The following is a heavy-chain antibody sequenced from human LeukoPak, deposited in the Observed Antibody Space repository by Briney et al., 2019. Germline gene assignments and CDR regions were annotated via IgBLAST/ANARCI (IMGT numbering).Heavy chain of an antibody. D-gene: IGHD3-3*01. CDR2: ISGSGGST. J-gene: IGHJ4*02. CDR1: GFTFSSYA. Sequence: PGGSLRLSCAASGFTFSSYAMSWVRQAPGKGLEWVSAISGSGGSTYYADSVKGRFTISRDNSKNTLYLQMNSLRAEDTAVYYCAKDEIYYDFWSGHDWGQGTLVTVSS. CDR3: AKDEIYYDFWSGHD. V-gene: IGHV3-23*01.